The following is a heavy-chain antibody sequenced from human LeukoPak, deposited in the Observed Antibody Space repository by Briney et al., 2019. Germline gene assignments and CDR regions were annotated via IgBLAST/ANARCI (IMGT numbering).Heavy chain of an antibody. D-gene: IGHD1-14*01. CDR2: INHSGST. J-gene: IGHJ6*03. Sequence: PSETLSLTCAVYGGSFSGYYWSWIRQPPGKGLEWIGEINHSGSTNYNPSLKSRVTISVDTSKNQFSLKLSSVTAADTAVYYCARVSYTGYYYYMDVWGKGTTVTISS. CDR1: GGSFSGYY. CDR3: ARVSYTGYYYYMDV. V-gene: IGHV4-34*01.